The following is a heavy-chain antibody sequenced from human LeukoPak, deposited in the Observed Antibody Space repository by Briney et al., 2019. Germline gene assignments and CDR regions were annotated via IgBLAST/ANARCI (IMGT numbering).Heavy chain of an antibody. CDR2: IIPIFGTA. Sequence: GSSVKVSCKASGGTFISYAISWVRQAPGQGLEWMGGIIPIFGTANYAQKFQGRVTITADESTSTAYMELSSLRSEDTAVYYCARDRGYGDYVLGDYYGMDVWGQGTTVTVSS. CDR1: GGTFISYA. CDR3: ARDRGYGDYVLGDYYGMDV. V-gene: IGHV1-69*01. D-gene: IGHD4-17*01. J-gene: IGHJ6*02.